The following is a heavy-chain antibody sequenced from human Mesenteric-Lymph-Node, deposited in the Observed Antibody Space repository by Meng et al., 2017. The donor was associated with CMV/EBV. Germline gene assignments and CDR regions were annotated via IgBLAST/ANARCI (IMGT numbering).Heavy chain of an antibody. CDR3: ARAGLQYDAFDI. V-gene: IGHV1-18*01. D-gene: IGHD4-11*01. J-gene: IGHJ3*02. CDR1: GYSFTSHG. Sequence: ASVKVSCKASGYSFTSHGITWVRQAPGQGLEWMGWITASNGNTNYAQNLQGRVTMTTDTSTTTAYMELSSLRSEDTAVYYCARAGLQYDAFDIWGQGTMVTVSS. CDR2: ITASNGNT.